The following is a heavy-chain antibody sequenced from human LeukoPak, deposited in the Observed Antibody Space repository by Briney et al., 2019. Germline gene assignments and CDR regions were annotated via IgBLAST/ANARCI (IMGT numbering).Heavy chain of an antibody. Sequence: ASVKVFSKASGYTFTSYGISWVRQAPGQGLEWMGWISAYNGNTNYAQKLQGRVTMTTDTSTSTAYMELRSLRSDDTAVYYCARVLSYGSGSYFDYWGQGTLVTVSS. J-gene: IGHJ4*02. CDR3: ARVLSYGSGSYFDY. CDR1: GYTFTSYG. D-gene: IGHD3-10*01. CDR2: ISAYNGNT. V-gene: IGHV1-18*01.